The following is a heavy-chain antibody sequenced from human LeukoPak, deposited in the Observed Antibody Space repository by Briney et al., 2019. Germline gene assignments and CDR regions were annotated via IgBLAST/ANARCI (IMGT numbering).Heavy chain of an antibody. Sequence: PSETLSLTRTVSGGSISSYFWSWIRQPAGKGLEWIGRIYSSGNTNYNPSLKSRVTMSVDTSENQFSLKLSSVTAADTAVYYCARGSASPAAIPFDFWGQGTMVTVSS. CDR2: IYSSGNT. V-gene: IGHV4-4*07. CDR3: ARGSASPAAIPFDF. J-gene: IGHJ3*01. CDR1: GGSISSYF. D-gene: IGHD2-2*02.